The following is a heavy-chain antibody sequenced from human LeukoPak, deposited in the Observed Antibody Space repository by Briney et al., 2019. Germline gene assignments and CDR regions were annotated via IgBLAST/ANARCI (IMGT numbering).Heavy chain of an antibody. D-gene: IGHD2-15*01. CDR2: IWYDGSNK. Sequence: PGGSLRLSCAASGFTFSSYGMHWVRQAPGKGLEWVAVIWYDGSNKYYADSVKDRFTISRDNSKNTLYLQMNSLRAEDTAVYYCARGGRYCSGGSCHLDYWGQGTLVTVSS. CDR3: ARGGRYCSGGSCHLDY. J-gene: IGHJ4*02. V-gene: IGHV3-33*01. CDR1: GFTFSSYG.